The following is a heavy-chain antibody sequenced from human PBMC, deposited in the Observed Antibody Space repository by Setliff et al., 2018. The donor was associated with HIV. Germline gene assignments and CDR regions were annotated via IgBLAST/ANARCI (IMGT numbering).Heavy chain of an antibody. CDR1: GFTFSTYA. Sequence: PGGSLRLSCAASGFTFSTYAMSWVRQAPGKGLEWVSAISGSGGSTYYADSVKGRFSISRDNSKNTLYLQMNNLRTEDTAVYYCAISTRPYWGQGTLVTVSS. D-gene: IGHD6-6*01. J-gene: IGHJ4*02. CDR3: AISTRPY. V-gene: IGHV3-23*01. CDR2: ISGSGGST.